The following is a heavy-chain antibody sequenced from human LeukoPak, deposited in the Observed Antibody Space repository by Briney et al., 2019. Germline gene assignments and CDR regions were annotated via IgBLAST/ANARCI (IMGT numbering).Heavy chain of an antibody. V-gene: IGHV3-72*01. CDR3: GVGASIANYYSYMDV. J-gene: IGHJ6*03. Sequence: GGSLGLSCAASGFTSSDHYTDWVRQAPGKGLEWIGRSRNKANSYSTEYAASVKGRFTISRDESENSLYLQMNGLKTEDTAVYYCGVGASIANYYSYMDVWGKGTTVTVSS. D-gene: IGHD1-26*01. CDR1: GFTSSDHY. CDR2: SRNKANSYST.